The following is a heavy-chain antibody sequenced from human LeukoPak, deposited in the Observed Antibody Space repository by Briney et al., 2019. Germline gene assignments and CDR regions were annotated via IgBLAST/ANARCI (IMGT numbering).Heavy chain of an antibody. CDR3: AGTTYYYDSSGYSTPFDY. V-gene: IGHV4-59*01. Sequence: SETLSLTCTVSGGSISSYYWSWIRQPPGKGLEWIGYIYYSGSTNYNPSLKSRVTISVDTSKNQFSLKLSSVTAADTAVYYCAGTTYYYDSSGYSTPFDYWGQGTLVTVSS. CDR1: GGSISSYY. CDR2: IYYSGST. J-gene: IGHJ4*02. D-gene: IGHD3-22*01.